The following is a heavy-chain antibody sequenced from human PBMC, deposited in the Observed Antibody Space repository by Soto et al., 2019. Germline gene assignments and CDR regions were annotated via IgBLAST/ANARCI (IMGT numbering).Heavy chain of an antibody. CDR2: IYYTGNL. D-gene: IGHD3-3*01. CDR1: GGSISGYH. CDR3: ARAFTYDFWSGSLEGLDV. V-gene: IGHV4-59*01. Sequence: SETLSLTCTVSGGSISGYHWSWLRQPPGKGLEWLGHIYYTGNLNYNPSLKGRVTMSVDTSKSQFSLRLTSVTAADTAVYFCARAFTYDFWSGSLEGLDVWGVGTKVTVSS. J-gene: IGHJ6*04.